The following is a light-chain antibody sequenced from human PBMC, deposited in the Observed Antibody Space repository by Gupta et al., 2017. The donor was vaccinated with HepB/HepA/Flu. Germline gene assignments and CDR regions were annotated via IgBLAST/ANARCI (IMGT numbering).Light chain of an antibody. CDR3: QQYCNTPPT. Sequence: DIVMTQSPDPLTVSLSERVHIHCKSNRSVFFHSGSKDFLAWYQQRAGQPPKLLLYCACMRKSGVPDRFSGSGSGTDFTLTISGLQAEDAAVYYCQQYCNTPPTFGQGTKVEIK. CDR2: CAC. J-gene: IGKJ1*01. V-gene: IGKV4-1*01. CDR1: RSVFFHSGSKDF.